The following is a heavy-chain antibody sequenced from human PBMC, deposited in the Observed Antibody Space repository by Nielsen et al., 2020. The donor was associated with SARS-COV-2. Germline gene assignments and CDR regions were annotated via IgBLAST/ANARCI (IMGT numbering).Heavy chain of an antibody. CDR2: IGTAGDT. J-gene: IGHJ4*02. V-gene: IGHV3-13*04. Sequence: GASLKISCAASGFTFSSYDMHWVRPATGKGLEWVSAIGTAGDTYYPGSVKGRFTISRENAKNSLYLQMNSLRAGDTAVYYCARGFSSGLFYYFDYWGQGTLVTVSS. D-gene: IGHD6-19*01. CDR3: ARGFSSGLFYYFDY. CDR1: GFTFSSYD.